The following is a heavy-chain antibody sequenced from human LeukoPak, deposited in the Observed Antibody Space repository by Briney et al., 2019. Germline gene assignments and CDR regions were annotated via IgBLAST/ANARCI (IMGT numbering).Heavy chain of an antibody. CDR2: ITSSSRTI. V-gene: IGHV3-48*01. Sequence: GGSLRLSCAASGFTFSPYSMNWVRQAPGKGLEWLSYITSSSRTIYYADSVKGRFTISRNNAKNSLFLQMNSLRAEDTAVYYCARGGVFSSGWYVDYWGQGTLVSVSS. CDR1: GFTFSPYS. CDR3: ARGGVFSSGWYVDY. D-gene: IGHD6-19*01. J-gene: IGHJ4*02.